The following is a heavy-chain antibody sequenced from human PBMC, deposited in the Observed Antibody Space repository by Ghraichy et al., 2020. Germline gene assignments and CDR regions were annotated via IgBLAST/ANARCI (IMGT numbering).Heavy chain of an antibody. D-gene: IGHD3-16*01. Sequence: SETLSLTCAVYGGSFSGYYWSWIRQPPGKGLEWIGEIDHSGSTKYNPSLKSRVTISEDTSKKQFSLKLSSVTAADTAVYYCARGERGDRHFDYWGQGTLVTVSS. CDR1: GGSFSGYY. CDR3: ARGERGDRHFDY. J-gene: IGHJ4*02. CDR2: IDHSGST. V-gene: IGHV4-34*01.